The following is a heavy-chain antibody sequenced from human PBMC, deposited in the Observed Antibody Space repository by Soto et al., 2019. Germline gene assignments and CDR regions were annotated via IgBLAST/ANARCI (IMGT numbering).Heavy chain of an antibody. CDR2: IYYSWIT. CDR3: ARGPALYSRVWWCDS. J-gene: IGHJ5*01. D-gene: IGHD4-4*01. CDR1: GGSISISNYY. Sequence: QLQLQESGPGLVKPSETLSLTCTVSGGSISISNYYWGWIRQPPGKGLEWIGNIYYSWITYYNPSPKMLVPIYVDPPKNPFTLKLSSVTAADTAVFYCARGPALYSRVWWCDSWGQGTPVTVSS. V-gene: IGHV4-39*01.